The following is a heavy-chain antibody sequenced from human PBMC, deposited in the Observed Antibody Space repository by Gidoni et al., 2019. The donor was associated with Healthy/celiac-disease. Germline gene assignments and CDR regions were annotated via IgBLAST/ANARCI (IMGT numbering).Heavy chain of an antibody. CDR3: GKGGGHYLYNWFDH. V-gene: IGHV3-9*01. CDR2: ISWNSGSI. CDR1: GFTFDDYA. D-gene: IGHD1-26*01. J-gene: IGHJ5*02. Sequence: VQLVEYGGGLVQPGRSLRLSCAASGFTFDDYAMHWVRQAPGKGLAWVSGISWNSGSIGYADSVKGRFTISRENAKNSLYLQMNSLTAEDTALNDCGKGGGHYLYNWFDHWGQGTLVTVSS.